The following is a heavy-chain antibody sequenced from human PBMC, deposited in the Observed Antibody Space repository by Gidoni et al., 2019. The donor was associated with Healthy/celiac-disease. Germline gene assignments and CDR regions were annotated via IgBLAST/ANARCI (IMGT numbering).Heavy chain of an antibody. CDR1: GFTFSGYY. J-gene: IGHJ6*03. V-gene: IGHV3-11*05. Sequence: QVQLVESGGGLVKPGGSLRLSCSAAGFTFSGYYMSWIRQAPGKGLEWVSYISSSSSYTNYADSVKGRFTISRDNAKNSLYLQMNSLRAEDTAVYYCARDSLMITFGGDPGYMDVWGKGTTVTVSS. CDR2: ISSSSSYT. D-gene: IGHD3-16*01. CDR3: ARDSLMITFGGDPGYMDV.